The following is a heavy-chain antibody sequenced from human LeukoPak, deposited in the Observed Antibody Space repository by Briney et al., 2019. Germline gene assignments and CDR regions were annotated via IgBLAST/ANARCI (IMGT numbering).Heavy chain of an antibody. CDR2: IHNSGST. CDR1: GGSISNYY. D-gene: IGHD1-1*01. V-gene: IGHV4-59*01. Sequence: SETLSLTCTVSGGSISNYYWSWIRQSPGKGLEWIGYIHNSGSTKYNPSLKSPVSISVDTSKNQFSLKVNSVTAADTAVYYCARGGGWGNWNDAVDYWGQGTLVTVSS. J-gene: IGHJ4*02. CDR3: ARGGGWGNWNDAVDY.